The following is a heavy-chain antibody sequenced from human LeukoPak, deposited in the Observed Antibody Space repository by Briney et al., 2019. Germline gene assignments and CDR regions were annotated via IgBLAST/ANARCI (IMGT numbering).Heavy chain of an antibody. CDR2: IYYSGST. J-gene: IGHJ4*02. V-gene: IGHV4-59*08. D-gene: IGHD6-13*01. CDR1: GGSISSYY. Sequence: SETLSLTCTVSGGSISSYYWSWIRQPPGKGLEWIGYIYYSGSTNYNPSLKSRVTISVDTSKNQFSLKLSSVTAADTAVYYSARHLGGYSSSWYYPEFDYWGQGTLVTVSS. CDR3: ARHLGGYSSSWYYPEFDY.